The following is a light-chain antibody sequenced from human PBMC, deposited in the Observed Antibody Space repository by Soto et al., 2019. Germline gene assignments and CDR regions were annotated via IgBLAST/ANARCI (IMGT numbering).Light chain of an antibody. CDR3: AAWDDSLSGHVV. CDR2: RNN. CDR1: SSDVGGSNF. J-gene: IGLJ2*01. Sequence: QSALTQPASVSDSPGQSITISCTGTSSDVGGSNFVSWYQQHPGKPPKLLIYRNNQRPSGVPDRFSGSKSGTSASLAISGLRSEDEADYYCAAWDDSLSGHVVFGGGTKLTVL. V-gene: IGLV1-47*01.